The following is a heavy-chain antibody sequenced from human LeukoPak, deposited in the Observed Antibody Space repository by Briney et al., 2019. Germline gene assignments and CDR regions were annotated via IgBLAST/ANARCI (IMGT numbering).Heavy chain of an antibody. CDR1: GGSISSFY. CDR2: IYYSGST. Sequence: PSETLSLTCTVSGGSISSFYWSWIRQPPGKGVEWIGYIYYSGSTNYNPSLKSRVTISVDTSKNQFSLKLSSVTAADTAEYYCAREPYGSGTFDYWGQGTLVTVSA. CDR3: AREPYGSGTFDY. J-gene: IGHJ4*02. V-gene: IGHV4-59*01. D-gene: IGHD3-10*01.